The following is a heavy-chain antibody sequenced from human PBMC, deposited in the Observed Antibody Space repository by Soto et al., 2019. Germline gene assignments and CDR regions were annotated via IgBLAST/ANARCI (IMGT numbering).Heavy chain of an antibody. CDR1: GFSFTDYW. CDR3: ARSGDNYNVLDY. V-gene: IGHV3-7*03. Sequence: GGSLRLSCAASGFSFTDYWMNWVRQAPGKGLEWVASINQDGTEKSYVDSVKGRFTISRDNAKNSLYLQINSLRGEDTAIYFCARSGDNYNVLDYWGPGTPVTVSS. J-gene: IGHJ4*02. D-gene: IGHD3-10*02. CDR2: INQDGTEK.